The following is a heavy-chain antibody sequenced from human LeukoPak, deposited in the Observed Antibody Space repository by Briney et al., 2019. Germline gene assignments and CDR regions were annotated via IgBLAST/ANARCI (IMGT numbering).Heavy chain of an antibody. J-gene: IGHJ4*02. Sequence: QPGRSLRLSCAASGFTLSNYDMYWVRQAPGRGLDWVAVVSYDGSDKYYADSVKGRFTISRDNSKNTLYLQMTGPRVEDTAVYYCARDSRGPDYWGQGALVTVSS. CDR1: GFTLSNYD. D-gene: IGHD3-22*01. CDR2: VSYDGSDK. CDR3: ARDSRGPDY. V-gene: IGHV3-33*05.